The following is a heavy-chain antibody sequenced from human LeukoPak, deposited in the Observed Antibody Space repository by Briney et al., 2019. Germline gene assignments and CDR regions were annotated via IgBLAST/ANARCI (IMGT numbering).Heavy chain of an antibody. J-gene: IGHJ4*02. CDR3: ARALLVGADDY. D-gene: IGHD1-26*01. Sequence: PSETLSLTCTVSSGSISTSNYYWGWVRQPPGKALEWIGNIFYSGSTYYSPSLKSRVTISLDTSRNQFSLKLNSVTAADTAVYYCARALLVGADDYWGQGTLVTVSS. V-gene: IGHV4-39*07. CDR2: IFYSGST. CDR1: SGSISTSNYY.